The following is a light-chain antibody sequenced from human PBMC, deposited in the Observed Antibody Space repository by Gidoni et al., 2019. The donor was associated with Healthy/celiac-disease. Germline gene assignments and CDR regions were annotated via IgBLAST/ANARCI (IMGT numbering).Light chain of an antibody. J-gene: IGKJ5*01. CDR1: QSVSSSY. CDR3: QQYGSSPGIT. V-gene: IGKV3-20*01. Sequence: EIVLTKSPGTRSFSPGERSTLSCRASQSVSSSYLAWYQQKPGKAPRLLIYGASSRATGIPDRFSGSGSGTDFTRTISRLEPEDFAVYYCQQYGSSPGITFGQGTRLEIK. CDR2: GAS.